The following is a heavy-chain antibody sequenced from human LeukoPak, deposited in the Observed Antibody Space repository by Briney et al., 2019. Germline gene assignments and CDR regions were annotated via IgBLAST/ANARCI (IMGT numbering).Heavy chain of an antibody. CDR1: GYTFTGYY. Sequence: ASVKVSCKASGYTFTGYYMHWVRQAPGQGLEWMGWINPNSGGTNYAQKFQGRVTMTRDTSISTAYMELSRLRSDDTAVYYCARARGCITMVRGPTYGMDVWGQGTTVTVSS. CDR3: ARARGCITMVRGPTYGMDV. J-gene: IGHJ6*02. V-gene: IGHV1-2*02. CDR2: INPNSGGT. D-gene: IGHD3-10*01.